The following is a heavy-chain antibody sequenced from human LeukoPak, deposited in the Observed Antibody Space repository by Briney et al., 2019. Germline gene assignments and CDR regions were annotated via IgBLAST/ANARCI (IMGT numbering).Heavy chain of an antibody. CDR1: GGTFSSYA. CDR2: IIPIFGTA. D-gene: IGHD3-10*01. J-gene: IGHJ4*02. V-gene: IGHV1-69*13. Sequence: GASVKVSCKASGGTFSSYAISWVRRAPGQGLEWMGGIIPIFGTASYAQKFQGRVTITADESTSTAYMELSSLRSEDTAVYYCARDIGYGSGSFDYWGQGTLVTVSS. CDR3: ARDIGYGSGSFDY.